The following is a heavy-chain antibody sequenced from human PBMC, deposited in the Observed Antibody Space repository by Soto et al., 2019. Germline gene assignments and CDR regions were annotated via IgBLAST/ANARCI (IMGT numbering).Heavy chain of an antibody. CDR2: INPNSGGT. J-gene: IGHJ4*02. V-gene: IGHV1-2*04. D-gene: IGHD4-17*01. CDR1: GYTFTGYY. Sequence: QVQLVQSGAEVKKPGASVKVSCKASGYTFTGYYMHWVRQAPGQGLEWMGWINPNSGGTNYAQKFQGWVTMTRDTSIITAYMELSRLRSDDTAVYYCARSEDYGDYVVVFDYWGQGTLVTVSS. CDR3: ARSEDYGDYVVVFDY.